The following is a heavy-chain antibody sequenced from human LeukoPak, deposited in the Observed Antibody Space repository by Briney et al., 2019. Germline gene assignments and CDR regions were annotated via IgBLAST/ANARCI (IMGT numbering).Heavy chain of an antibody. V-gene: IGHV3-21*03. D-gene: IGHD3-16*02. CDR2: IFPSGGEI. Sequence: GGSLRLSCAASGFTFSTFAMIWVRQPPGKGLEWVSSIFPSGGEIHYADSVRGRFTISRDNAKNSLYLQMNSLRAEDTAVYYCARVIAFRGYMDVWGKGTTVTVSS. CDR3: ARVIAFRGYMDV. CDR1: GFTFSTFA. J-gene: IGHJ6*03.